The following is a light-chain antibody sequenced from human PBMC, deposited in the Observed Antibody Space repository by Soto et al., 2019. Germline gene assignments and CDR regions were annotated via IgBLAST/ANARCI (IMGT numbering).Light chain of an antibody. CDR2: GAS. Sequence: EIVLTQSPGTLSLSPGERATLSCRASQSVSNNYLAWYQQKPGQAPRLLIYGASNRAAGIPTRFSGGGSGTDFTLTISNVEPEDFAVYYCQQRSDWPWTFGQGTKVDI. V-gene: IGKV3-11*01. CDR1: QSVSNNY. J-gene: IGKJ1*01. CDR3: QQRSDWPWT.